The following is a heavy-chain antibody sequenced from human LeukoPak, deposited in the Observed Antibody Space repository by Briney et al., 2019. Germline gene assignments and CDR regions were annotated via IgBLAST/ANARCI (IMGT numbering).Heavy chain of an antibody. Sequence: GGSLRLSCAASGFTFSDAWMSWVRQAPGKGLEWVGRIKIKTDGGTIDYAAPVKGRFTISRDDSKNTLYLQMNSLKTEDTAVYFCTTDPRYLGVDYWGQGTLVTVSS. CDR2: IKIKTDGGTI. CDR1: GFTFSDAW. V-gene: IGHV3-15*01. D-gene: IGHD3-16*01. J-gene: IGHJ4*02. CDR3: TTDPRYLGVDY.